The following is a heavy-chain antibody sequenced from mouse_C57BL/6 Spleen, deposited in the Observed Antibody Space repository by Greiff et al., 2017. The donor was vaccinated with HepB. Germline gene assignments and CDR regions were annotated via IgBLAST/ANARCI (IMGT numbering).Heavy chain of an antibody. V-gene: IGHV2-6-1*01. J-gene: IGHJ4*01. CDR1: GFSLTSYG. D-gene: IGHD1-1*01. Sequence: QVQLKESGPGLVAPSQSLSITCTVSGFSLTSYGVHWVRQPPGKGLEWLVVIWSDGSTTYNSALKSRLSISKDNSKSQVFLKMNSLQTDDTAMYYCARHGGGSSPYAMDYWGQGTSVTVSS. CDR3: ARHGGGSSPYAMDY. CDR2: IWSDGST.